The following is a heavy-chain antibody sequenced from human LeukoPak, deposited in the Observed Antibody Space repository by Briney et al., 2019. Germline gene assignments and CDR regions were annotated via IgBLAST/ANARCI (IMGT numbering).Heavy chain of an antibody. CDR1: GFTFSSYS. V-gene: IGHV3-48*02. CDR3: ARKYGGYADY. Sequence: GGSLRLSCADSGFTFSSYSLTWVRQAPGKGLEWVSHISGGSSSVYYADSVKGRFTISRDNAKNSLYLQMNSLTDEDTAVYYCARKYGGYADYWGQGTLVTVSS. J-gene: IGHJ4*02. CDR2: ISGGSSSV. D-gene: IGHD5-12*01.